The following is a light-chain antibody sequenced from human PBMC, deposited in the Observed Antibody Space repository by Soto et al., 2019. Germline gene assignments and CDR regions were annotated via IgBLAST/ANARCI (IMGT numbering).Light chain of an antibody. CDR3: QQYGSSPTWT. CDR2: GAS. J-gene: IGKJ1*01. Sequence: EIGLTQSPGTLSLSPGERATLSCRASQSVSSNYLAWYQQKPGQAPRLLIYGASTRASGIPDRFSGSGSGTDFTLTISRLEPEDSAVYYCQQYGSSPTWTFGQGTKVDIK. CDR1: QSVSSNY. V-gene: IGKV3-20*01.